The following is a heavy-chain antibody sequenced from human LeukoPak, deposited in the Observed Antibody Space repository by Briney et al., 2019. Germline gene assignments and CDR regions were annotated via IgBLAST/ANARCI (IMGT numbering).Heavy chain of an antibody. J-gene: IGHJ6*02. Sequence: GASLKISCKGSGSFFTSYWIGWVRQLRGKRLEWMGIIYPGDSDTRYSPSFQGQVTISADKSISTAYLQWSSLKASDTAMYYCARLIRGGYYYGMDVWGQGTTVTVSS. V-gene: IGHV5-51*01. CDR2: IYPGDSDT. CDR3: ARLIRGGYYYGMDV. D-gene: IGHD3-10*01. CDR1: GSFFTSYW.